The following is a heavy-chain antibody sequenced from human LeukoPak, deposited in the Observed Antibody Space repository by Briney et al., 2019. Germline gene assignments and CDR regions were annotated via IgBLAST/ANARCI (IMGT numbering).Heavy chain of an antibody. D-gene: IGHD2-15*01. V-gene: IGHV1-3*01. Sequence: ASVKVSCKASGYTFTSYAMHWVRQAPGQRLEWMGWINAGNGNTKYSQKFQGRVTITRDTSASTAYMELSSLRSEDTAVYYCASTYCSGGSCYGKWWFDPWGRGTLVTVSS. CDR3: ASTYCSGGSCYGKWWFDP. CDR2: INAGNGNT. J-gene: IGHJ5*02. CDR1: GYTFTSYA.